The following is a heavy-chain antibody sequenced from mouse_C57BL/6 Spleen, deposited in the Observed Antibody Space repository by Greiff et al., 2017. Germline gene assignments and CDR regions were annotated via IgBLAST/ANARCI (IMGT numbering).Heavy chain of an antibody. V-gene: IGHV6-3*01. Sequence: EVHLVESGGGLVQPGGSMKLSCVASGFTFSNYWMNWVRQSPEQGLEWVAQIRLKSDNYATHYADSVKGRFTISRDDSKSSVYLQMNNLRAEDTGIYYCTGPYDGYCVDAMDYWGQGTSVTVSS. J-gene: IGHJ4*01. CDR2: IRLKSDNYAT. CDR1: GFTFSNYW. CDR3: TGPYDGYCVDAMDY. D-gene: IGHD2-3*01.